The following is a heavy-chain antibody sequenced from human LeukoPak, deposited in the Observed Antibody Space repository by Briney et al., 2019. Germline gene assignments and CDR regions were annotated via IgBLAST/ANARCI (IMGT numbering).Heavy chain of an antibody. CDR2: IYYSGST. CDR3: ARGMRGYSGYEPQSELDY. CDR1: GGSISSGGYY. D-gene: IGHD5-12*01. J-gene: IGHJ4*02. V-gene: IGHV4-31*03. Sequence: SETLSLTCTVSGGSISSGGYYWSWIRQHPGKGLERIGYIYYSGSTYYNPSLKSRVTISVDTSKNQFSLKLSSVTAADTAVYYCARGMRGYSGYEPQSELDYWGQGTLVTVSS.